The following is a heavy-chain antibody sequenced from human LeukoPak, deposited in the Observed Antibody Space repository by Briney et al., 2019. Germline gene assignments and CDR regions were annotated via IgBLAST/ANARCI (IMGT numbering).Heavy chain of an antibody. D-gene: IGHD6-25*01. CDR1: SGSISTSSYC. CDR3: ARHPSSAWHADY. Sequence: SSETLSLTCTVSSGSISTSSYCWGWIRRPPGKGLEWIGSISYSVTTYYHPSLKSRVTISVDTSNNQFSLRLTSVTAADTAVYFCARHPSSAWHADYWGHGTLVTVSS. V-gene: IGHV4-39*01. J-gene: IGHJ4*01. CDR2: ISYSVTT.